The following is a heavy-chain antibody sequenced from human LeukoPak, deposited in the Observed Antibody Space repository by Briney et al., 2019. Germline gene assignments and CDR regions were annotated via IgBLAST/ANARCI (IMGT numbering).Heavy chain of an antibody. CDR3: ARDTVFKGVVPAAFFDP. CDR2: INPNSGGT. Sequence: ASVKVSCKASGYTFTGYYMHWVRQAPGQGLEWMGWINPNSGGTNYAQRFQGRVTMTRDTSISTAYMELSRLRSDDTAVYYCARDTVFKGVVPAAFFDPWGQGTLVTVSS. V-gene: IGHV1-2*02. D-gene: IGHD2-2*01. J-gene: IGHJ5*02. CDR1: GYTFTGYY.